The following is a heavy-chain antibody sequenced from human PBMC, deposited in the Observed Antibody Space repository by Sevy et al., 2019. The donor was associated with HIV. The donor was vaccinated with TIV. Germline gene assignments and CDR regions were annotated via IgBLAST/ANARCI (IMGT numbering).Heavy chain of an antibody. V-gene: IGHV1-24*01. D-gene: IGHD3-22*01. CDR2: FDPEDGET. CDR1: GYTLTELS. J-gene: IGHJ4*02. Sequence: ASVKVSCKVSGYTLTELSMHWVRLAPGKGLEWMGGFDPEDGETIYAPKFQGRVTMTVDTSTNTAYMELNSLRYEDTAIYYFTTMEYYYNVIAYSSGDYWGQGTLVTVSS. CDR3: TTMEYYYNVIAYSSGDY.